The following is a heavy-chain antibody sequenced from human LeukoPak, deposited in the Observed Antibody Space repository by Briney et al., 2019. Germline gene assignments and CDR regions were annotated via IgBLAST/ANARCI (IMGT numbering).Heavy chain of an antibody. CDR2: INPDGSET. D-gene: IGHD6-25*01. V-gene: IGHV3-7*01. CDR1: GFTFSSHW. CDR3: LGSADRG. Sequence: GGSLRLPCADSGFTFSSHWMNWVRQAPGRGLEWVGNINPDGSETYYVDSMKGRCTISRDNAKDSVYLQMNTLRVEDTAVYYCLGSADRGWGQGTLVTVSS. J-gene: IGHJ4*02.